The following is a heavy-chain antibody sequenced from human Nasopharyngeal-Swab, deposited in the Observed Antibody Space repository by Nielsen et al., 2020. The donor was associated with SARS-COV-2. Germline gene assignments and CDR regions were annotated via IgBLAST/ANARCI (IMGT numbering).Heavy chain of an antibody. CDR2: ISWNSGSI. CDR3: AKGAYRQQLESFDY. V-gene: IGHV3-9*01. CDR1: GFTFDDYA. J-gene: IGHJ4*02. D-gene: IGHD6-13*01. Sequence: GGSLRLSCAASGFTFDDYAMHWVRQAPGKGLEWVSGISWNSGSIGYADSVKGRFTISRDNAKNSLYLQMNSLRAEDTALYYCAKGAYRQQLESFDYWGQGTLVTVSS.